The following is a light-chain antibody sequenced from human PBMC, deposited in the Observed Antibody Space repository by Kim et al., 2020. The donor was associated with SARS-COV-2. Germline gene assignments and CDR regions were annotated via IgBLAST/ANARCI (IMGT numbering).Light chain of an antibody. CDR1: SGHSSYA. J-gene: IGLJ2*01. CDR3: QTWGTGIVV. V-gene: IGLV4-69*01. Sequence: SVKLTCTLSSGHSSYAIAWHQQQPEKGPRYLMKLNSDGSHRKGDGIPDRFSGSSSGAERYLTISSLQSEDEADYYCQTWGTGIVVFGGGTQLTVL. CDR2: LNSDGSH.